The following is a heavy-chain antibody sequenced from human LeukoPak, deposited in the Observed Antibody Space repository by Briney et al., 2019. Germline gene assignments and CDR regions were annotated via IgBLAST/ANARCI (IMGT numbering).Heavy chain of an antibody. CDR1: GFTFSSYG. D-gene: IGHD3-22*01. CDR3: AKGAPTYYYDSSDYYSFDY. Sequence: TGGSLRLSCAASGFTFSSYGMHWVRQAPGKGLEWVAFIRYDGSNKYYADSVKGRFTISRDNSKNTLYLQMNSLRAEDTAVYYCAKGAPTYYYDSSDYYSFDYWGQGTLVTVSS. CDR2: IRYDGSNK. V-gene: IGHV3-30*02. J-gene: IGHJ4*02.